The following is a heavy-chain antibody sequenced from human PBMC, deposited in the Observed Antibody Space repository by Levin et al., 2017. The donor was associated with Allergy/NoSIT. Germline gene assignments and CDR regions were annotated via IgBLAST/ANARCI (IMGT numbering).Heavy chain of an antibody. Sequence: HPGGSLRLSCDGSRVSFSDSWMHWVRQPPGKGLVWVSCISTDGSSTTYADFVKGRFTISRDNARNTLYLQMNSLGAEDTAVYYCVTDVDYRLHVWGQGTTVTVSS. CDR2: ISTDGSST. CDR3: VTDVDYRLHV. V-gene: IGHV3-74*03. D-gene: IGHD2-21*01. CDR1: RVSFSDSW. J-gene: IGHJ6*02.